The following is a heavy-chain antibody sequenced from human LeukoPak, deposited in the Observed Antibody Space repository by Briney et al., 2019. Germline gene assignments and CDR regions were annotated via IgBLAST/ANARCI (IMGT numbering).Heavy chain of an antibody. CDR1: GFIFSDYS. V-gene: IGHV3-48*04. CDR2: IGIDSGNT. CDR3: ARDHNYAFDI. D-gene: IGHD1-1*01. J-gene: IGHJ4*02. Sequence: PGGSLRLSCAASGFIFSDYSMNWVRQAPGKGLEWISYIGIDSGNTKYADSVKGRFTISADSARNSLYLQMNSLRVEDTAVYYCARDHNYAFDIWGQGTLVTVSS.